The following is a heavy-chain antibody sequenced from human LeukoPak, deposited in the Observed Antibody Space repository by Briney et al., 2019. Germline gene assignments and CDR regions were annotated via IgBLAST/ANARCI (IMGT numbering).Heavy chain of an antibody. D-gene: IGHD3-10*01. Sequence: ASVKVSCKASGYTFTSYGISWVRQAPGQGLEWMGWISAYNGSTNYAQKLQGRVTMTTDTSTSTAYMELRSLRSDDTAVYYCARDASFVLLWFGEFPGPYYFDYWGQGTLVTVSS. J-gene: IGHJ4*02. CDR3: ARDASFVLLWFGEFPGPYYFDY. CDR1: GYTFTSYG. CDR2: ISAYNGST. V-gene: IGHV1-18*01.